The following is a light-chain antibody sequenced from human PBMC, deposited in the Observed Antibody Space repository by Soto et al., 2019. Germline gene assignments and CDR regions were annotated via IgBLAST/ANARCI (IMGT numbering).Light chain of an antibody. J-gene: IGKJ1*01. CDR1: QSVSSSY. V-gene: IGKV3-20*01. Sequence: EIVLTQSPGTLSLSPGERATLSCRASQSVSSSYLTWYQQKLGQAPRPPIYGASSRATGIPDRFSGSGAGTDFTLTISGSGSGTDFTLTISRLEPEDSAVYYCQQGGTCGQGTKVEIK. CDR2: GAS. CDR3: QQGGT.